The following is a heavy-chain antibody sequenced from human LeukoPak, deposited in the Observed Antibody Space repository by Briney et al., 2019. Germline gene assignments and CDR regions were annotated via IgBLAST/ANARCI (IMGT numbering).Heavy chain of an antibody. CDR2: IYSGGST. Sequence: GGSLRLSCAPSAFTVSSKYMSWVRQAQGKGLEWDSVIYSGGSTYYADSVKARFTISRDNSKNTLYLQMNSLRAEDTAVYYCATTIAVAGTILDDAFDIWGQGTMVTVSS. V-gene: IGHV3-53*01. CDR1: AFTVSSKY. D-gene: IGHD6-19*01. J-gene: IGHJ3*02. CDR3: ATTIAVAGTILDDAFDI.